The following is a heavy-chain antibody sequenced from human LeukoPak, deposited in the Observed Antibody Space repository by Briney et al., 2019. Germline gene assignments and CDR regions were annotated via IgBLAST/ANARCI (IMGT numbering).Heavy chain of an antibody. J-gene: IGHJ6*03. CDR2: IYYSGST. CDR3: ARATDLAYCGGDCYWRGDYYYYYMDV. V-gene: IGHV4-59*01. CDR1: GGSISSYY. D-gene: IGHD2-21*02. Sequence: PSETLSLTCTVSGGSISSYYWSWIRQPPGKGLEWIGYIYYSGSTNYNPSLKSRVTISVDTSKNQFSLKLSSVTAADTAVYYCARATDLAYCGGDCYWRGDYYYYYMDVWGKGTTVTISS.